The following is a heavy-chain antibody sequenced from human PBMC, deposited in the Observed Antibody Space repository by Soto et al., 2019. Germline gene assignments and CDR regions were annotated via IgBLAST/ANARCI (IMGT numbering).Heavy chain of an antibody. Sequence: SETLSLTCTVSGGSISSYYWSWIRQPPGKGLEWIGYIYYSGSTNYNPSLKSRVTISVDTSKNQFSLKLSSVTAADTAVYYCARTEVGAKDYYYYSGMDVWGQGTKVTVYS. D-gene: IGHD1-26*01. V-gene: IGHV4-59*01. J-gene: IGHJ6*02. CDR2: IYYSGST. CDR1: GGSISSYY. CDR3: ARTEVGAKDYYYYSGMDV.